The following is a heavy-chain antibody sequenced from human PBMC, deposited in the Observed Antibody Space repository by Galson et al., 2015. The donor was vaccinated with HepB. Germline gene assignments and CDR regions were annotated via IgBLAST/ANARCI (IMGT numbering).Heavy chain of an antibody. J-gene: IGHJ4*02. CDR1: GFTFSSYW. D-gene: IGHD3-10*01. CDR2: INSDGSST. CDR3: ARVEIDYYGSGSYDY. V-gene: IGHV3-74*01. Sequence: SLRLSCAASGFTFSSYWMHWVRQAPGKGLVWVSRINSDGSSTSYADSVKGRFTISRDNAKNTLCLQMNSLRAEDTAVYYCARVEIDYYGSGSYDYWGQGTLVTVSS.